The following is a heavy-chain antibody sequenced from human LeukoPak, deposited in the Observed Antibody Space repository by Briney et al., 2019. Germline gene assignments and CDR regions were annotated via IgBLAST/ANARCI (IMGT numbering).Heavy chain of an antibody. V-gene: IGHV4-34*01. CDR3: ARGGPRSYGGRRGAFDI. Sequence: SETLSLTCAVYGGSFSGYYWSWIRQPPGKGLEWIGEINHSGSTNYNPSLKSRVTISVDTSKNQFSLKPSSVTAADTAVYYCARGGPRSYGGRRGAFDIWGQGTMVTVSS. D-gene: IGHD5-18*01. J-gene: IGHJ3*02. CDR2: INHSGST. CDR1: GGSFSGYY.